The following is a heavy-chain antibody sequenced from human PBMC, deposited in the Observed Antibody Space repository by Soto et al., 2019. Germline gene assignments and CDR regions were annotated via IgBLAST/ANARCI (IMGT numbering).Heavy chain of an antibody. D-gene: IGHD6-19*01. V-gene: IGHV3-30-3*01. J-gene: IGHJ4*01. CDR1: GFTFSSYA. CDR2: ISYDGSNK. CDR3: ARGQGLLSSGCYFAD. Sequence: SLSLSCASSGFTFSSYAMHWVLQAPGQGLEWVAVISYDGSNKYYADSVKGRFTISRDNSKNTLYLQMNSLRAEDTAVYYCARGQGLLSSGCYFADWGHGTLVTLYS.